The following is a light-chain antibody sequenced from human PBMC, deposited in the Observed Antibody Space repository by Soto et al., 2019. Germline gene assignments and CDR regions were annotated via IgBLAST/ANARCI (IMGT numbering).Light chain of an antibody. V-gene: IGKV1-39*01. Sequence: DIQMTQSPSSLSASVEDRVIITCRASQSISNHLNWYQQKPGKAPKLLIFAASSLQSGVPSRFSGSRSGPDFTLTISSLQHEDFETYSCQQSYSSPPTLGQGTKVDIK. CDR1: QSISNH. J-gene: IGKJ1*01. CDR2: AAS. CDR3: QQSYSSPPT.